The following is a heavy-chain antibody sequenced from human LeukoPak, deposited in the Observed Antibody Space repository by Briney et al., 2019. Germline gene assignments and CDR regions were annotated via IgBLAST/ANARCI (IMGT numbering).Heavy chain of an antibody. CDR1: GFTFDDYA. V-gene: IGHV3-43D*03. CDR2: ISWDGGST. Sequence: GGSLRLSCAASGFTFDDYAMHWVRQAPGKGLEWVSLISWDGGSTYYADSVKGRFTISRDNSKNSLYLQMNSLRAEDTALHYCAKDIRPAVAGFNFDYWGQGTLVTVSS. J-gene: IGHJ4*02. D-gene: IGHD6-19*01. CDR3: AKDIRPAVAGFNFDY.